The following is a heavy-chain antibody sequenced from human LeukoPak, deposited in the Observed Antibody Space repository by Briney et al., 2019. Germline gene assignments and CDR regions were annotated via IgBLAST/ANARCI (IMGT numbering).Heavy chain of an antibody. V-gene: IGHV4-34*01. D-gene: IGHD3-22*01. CDR3: ARGEDYYKCGTY. CDR2: IHPSGRP. CDR1: GGSLSGYY. Sequence: SETLSLTCAVYGGSLSGYYWTWIRQPPGKGQEWIGEIHPSGRPYYNPSLESRVTMSLDTSENQFSLKLSSVTAADTAIYYCARGEDYYKCGTYWGQGTLVTVSS. J-gene: IGHJ4*02.